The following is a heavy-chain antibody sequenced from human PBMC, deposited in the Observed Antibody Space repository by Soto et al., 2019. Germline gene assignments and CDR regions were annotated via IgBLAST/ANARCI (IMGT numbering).Heavy chain of an antibody. CDR2: IYYSGST. CDR3: ARVLTDPYYFDY. J-gene: IGHJ4*02. CDR1: GGSISSYY. V-gene: IGHV4-59*01. Sequence: PSETLSRTWTVSGGSISSYYWSWIRKPQGKGLEWMGYIYYSGSTNSNPSLKSRVTITVDTYKNQFSLKLSSVPAADSPLSYCARVLTDPYYFDYWGQGTLVTVSS.